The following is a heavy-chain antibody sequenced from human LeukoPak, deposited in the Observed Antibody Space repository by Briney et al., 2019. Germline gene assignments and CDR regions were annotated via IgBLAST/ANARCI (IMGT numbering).Heavy chain of an antibody. D-gene: IGHD2-21*02. J-gene: IGHJ4*02. V-gene: IGHV3-23*01. CDR3: AKDPVGDYYFDY. CDR2: ISGSGGST. CDR1: GFTFSSYA. Sequence: GGSLSLSCAASGFTFSSYAMSWVRQAPGKGLEWVSAISGSGGSTYYADSVKGRFTISRDNSKNTLYLQMSSLRAEDTAVYYCAKDPVGDYYFDYWGQGTLVTVSS.